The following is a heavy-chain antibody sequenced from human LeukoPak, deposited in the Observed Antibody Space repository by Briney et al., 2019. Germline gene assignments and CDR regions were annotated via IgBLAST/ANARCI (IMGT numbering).Heavy chain of an antibody. CDR2: IIPIFGTA. D-gene: IGHD7-27*01. CDR3: ARDPWGSEDPLDY. Sequence: ASVKVSCKASGGTFSSYAISWVQQAPGQGPEWMGRIIPIFGTANYAQKFQGRVTITTDESTSTAYMELSSLRSEDTAVYYCARDPWGSEDPLDYWGQGTLVTVSS. V-gene: IGHV1-69*05. CDR1: GGTFSSYA. J-gene: IGHJ4*02.